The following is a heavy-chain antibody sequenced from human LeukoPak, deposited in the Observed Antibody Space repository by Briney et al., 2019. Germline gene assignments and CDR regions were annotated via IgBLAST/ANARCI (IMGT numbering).Heavy chain of an antibody. J-gene: IGHJ3*02. CDR3: ARGDTAMATDAFDI. CDR2: IYYSGST. D-gene: IGHD5-18*01. Sequence: PSETLSLTCTVSGGSISSGGYYWSWIRQHPGKGLAWIGYIYYSGSTYYNPSLKSRVTISVDTSKNQFSLKLSSVTAADTAVYYCARGDTAMATDAFDIWGQGTMVTVSS. CDR1: GGSISSGGYY. V-gene: IGHV4-31*03.